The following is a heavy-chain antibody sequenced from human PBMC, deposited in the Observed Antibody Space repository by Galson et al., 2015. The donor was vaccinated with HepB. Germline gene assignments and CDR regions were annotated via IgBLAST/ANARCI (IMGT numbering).Heavy chain of an antibody. CDR2: MNPNSGNT. V-gene: IGHV1-8*01. Sequence: SVKVSCKASGYTFTSYDINWVRQATGQGLEWMGWMNPNSGNTGYAQKFQGRVTMTRNTSISTAYMELSSLRSEDTAVYYCAKFGKDYGLHNNPYYYYYGMDVCGQWTTVTVSS. J-gene: IGHJ6*02. D-gene: IGHD4-17*01. CDR3: AKFGKDYGLHNNPYYYYYGMDV. CDR1: GYTFTSYD.